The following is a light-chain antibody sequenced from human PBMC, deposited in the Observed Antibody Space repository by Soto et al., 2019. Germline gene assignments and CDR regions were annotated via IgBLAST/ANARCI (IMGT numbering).Light chain of an antibody. Sequence: EIVITQSPAPLSVSPGERATLSCRASQSVSSNLAWHQQKPGQAPRILMYDASTRATDIPARFSGSGSGTDFTLTISSLQPEDFAVYYCQQDYNLPITFGQGTRLEIK. J-gene: IGKJ5*01. CDR1: QSVSSN. CDR3: QQDYNLPIT. V-gene: IGKV3D-15*02. CDR2: DAS.